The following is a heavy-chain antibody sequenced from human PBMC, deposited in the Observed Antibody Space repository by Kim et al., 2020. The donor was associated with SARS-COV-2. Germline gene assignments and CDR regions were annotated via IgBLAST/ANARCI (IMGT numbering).Heavy chain of an antibody. J-gene: IGHJ4*02. Sequence: SGKYYVDSVKGRFTISRDNAKNSLYLQMNSLRAEDTAVYYCARDQVIGYWGQGTLVTVSS. D-gene: IGHD3-22*01. CDR3: ARDQVIGY. V-gene: IGHV3-7*03. CDR2: SGK.